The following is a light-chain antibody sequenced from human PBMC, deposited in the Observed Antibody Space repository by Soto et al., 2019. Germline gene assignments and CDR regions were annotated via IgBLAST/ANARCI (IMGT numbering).Light chain of an antibody. V-gene: IGLV2-14*01. CDR1: SSDVGGNDY. Sequence: QSALTQPASVSGSPGQSVTISCTGASSDVGGNDYVSWYQQHPGKAPKLILYEVNNRPSGVSKHFSGSKSGNTASLIISGLQADDEADYYCSSYSTTSTLVFGYGTKLSVL. CDR2: EVN. CDR3: SSYSTTSTLV. J-gene: IGLJ1*01.